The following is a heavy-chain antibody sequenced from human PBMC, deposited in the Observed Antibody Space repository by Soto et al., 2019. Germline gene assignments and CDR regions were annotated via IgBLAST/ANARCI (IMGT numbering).Heavy chain of an antibody. J-gene: IGHJ6*02. Sequence: ASVKVSCKASGGTFSSYAISWVRQAPGQGLEWMGGIIPIFGTANYAQKFQGRVTITADESTSTAYMELSSLRSEDTAVYYCAASGGSTQRKTLPGAHYYYYYGMDVWGQGTTVTVSS. CDR1: GGTFSSYA. CDR3: AASGGSTQRKTLPGAHYYYYYGMDV. V-gene: IGHV1-69*13. D-gene: IGHD2-15*01. CDR2: IIPIFGTA.